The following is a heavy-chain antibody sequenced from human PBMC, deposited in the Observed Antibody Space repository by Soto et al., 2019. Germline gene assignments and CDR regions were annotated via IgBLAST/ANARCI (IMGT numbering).Heavy chain of an antibody. D-gene: IGHD4-17*01. Sequence: EVQLVESGGGLVQPGGSLRLSCAVSGFTVSSNYMSWVRQAPGKGLEWVSVIYSGGSTYYADSVKGRFTISRDNSKNALYLQRHSLSAEDTAGYYCAREGIRAPLYYGGQGTLVTGSS. CDR2: IYSGGST. CDR3: AREGIRAPLYY. J-gene: IGHJ4*02. V-gene: IGHV3-66*01. CDR1: GFTVSSNY.